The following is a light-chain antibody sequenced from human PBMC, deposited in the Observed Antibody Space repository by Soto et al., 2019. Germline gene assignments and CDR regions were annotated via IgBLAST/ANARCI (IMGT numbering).Light chain of an antibody. V-gene: IGKV1-5*01. CDR3: QQYNSYSRT. Sequence: DIQMTQSPSSLAASVGDRVTITCRASQSISNWLAWYQQKPGKAPKLLIYDASSLESGVSLRFSGSGSGTEFTLTISSLQPDDFATYYCQQYNSYSRTFGQGTKVDIK. J-gene: IGKJ1*01. CDR1: QSISNW. CDR2: DAS.